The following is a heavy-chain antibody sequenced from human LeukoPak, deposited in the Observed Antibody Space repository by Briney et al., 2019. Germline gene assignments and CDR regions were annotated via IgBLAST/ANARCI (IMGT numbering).Heavy chain of an antibody. J-gene: IGHJ4*02. D-gene: IGHD1-14*01. CDR2: IYYTGST. V-gene: IGHV4-59*01. CDR3: AGMRITTPTVRTLDY. CDR1: GGSMSTYY. Sequence: KPSVTLSLTCTVSGGSMSTYYWTWIRQPPGKGLEWIGFIYYTGSTNYNPSLKSRVTISVDTSKNQFSLKLSSVTAADTAVYYCAGMRITTPTVRTLDYWGQGTLVTVSS.